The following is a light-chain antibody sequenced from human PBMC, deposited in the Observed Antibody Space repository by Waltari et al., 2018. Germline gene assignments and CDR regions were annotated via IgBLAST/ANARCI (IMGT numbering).Light chain of an antibody. CDR3: QQSYSTPLT. CDR1: QSISSY. Sequence: DIQMTQSPSSLSASVGDSVTITCRASQSISSYLNWYQQKPGKAPKPLIYAASSLQSGVPSRFSGSGSGTDFTLTISSLQPEDFATYYCQQSYSTPLTFGGGTKVEIK. V-gene: IGKV1-39*01. CDR2: AAS. J-gene: IGKJ4*01.